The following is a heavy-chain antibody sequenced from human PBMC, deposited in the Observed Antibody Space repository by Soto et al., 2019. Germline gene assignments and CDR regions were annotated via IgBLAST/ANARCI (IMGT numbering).Heavy chain of an antibody. J-gene: IGHJ4*02. CDR1: GFAFSSYG. CDR3: VSDRGYGHASVPYS. CDR2: ISYDGSLQ. Sequence: QAQLVESGGGVVQPGRSLRLSCAASGFAFSSYGMHWVRQAPGTGLEWVAVISYDGSLQHYADSVKGRFTISRDNSKNRVILQRSSLRAEEPAVYYCVSDRGYGHASVPYSWGQGTLVSVSS. V-gene: IGHV3-30*13. D-gene: IGHD5-18*01.